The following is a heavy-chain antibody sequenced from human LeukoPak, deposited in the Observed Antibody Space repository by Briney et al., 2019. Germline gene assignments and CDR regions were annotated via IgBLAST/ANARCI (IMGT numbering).Heavy chain of an antibody. V-gene: IGHV3-23*01. CDR3: AKDPNGDYIGTFDI. CDR2: ISGSGGST. Sequence: PGGSLRLSCTTSKFNFNSYGMTWVRQTPWKGLEWVSSISGSGGSTQYAASVQGRFTISRDNSKNTLYLQMNSLRAEDTAVYYCAKDPNGDYIGTFDIWGQGTMVTVSS. CDR1: KFNFNSYG. J-gene: IGHJ3*02. D-gene: IGHD4-17*01.